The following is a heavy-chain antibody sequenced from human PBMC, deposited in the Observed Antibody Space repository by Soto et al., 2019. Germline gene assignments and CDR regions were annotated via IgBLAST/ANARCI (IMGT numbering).Heavy chain of an antibody. J-gene: IGHJ3*02. CDR1: GYTFTGYY. V-gene: IGHV1-2*02. CDR3: ARDSYYDVLTGYSRNAFDI. CDR2: INPNTGGT. Sequence: QVQLVQSGAEVKKPGASVKVSCKASGYTFTGYYLHWVRQAPGQGLEWMGWINPNTGGTIFAQKFQGRVTMTRDTSVSTAYMDLSRLTSDDTAVYFCARDSYYDVLTGYSRNAFDIWGQGTMVTVSS. D-gene: IGHD3-9*01.